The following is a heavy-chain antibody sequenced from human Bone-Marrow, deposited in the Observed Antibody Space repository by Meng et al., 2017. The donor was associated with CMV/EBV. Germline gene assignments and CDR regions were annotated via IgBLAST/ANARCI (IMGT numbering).Heavy chain of an antibody. J-gene: IGHJ6*02. D-gene: IGHD2-2*02. V-gene: IGHV4-39*07. CDR3: ARGLNVVVPAAKPNYYYYGMDV. Sequence: GSLRLSCTVSGGSISSSSYYWGWIRQPPGKGLEWFGSIYYSGSTYYNPSLKSRVTISVDTSKNQFSLKLSSVTAADTAVYYCARGLNVVVPAAKPNYYYYGMDVWGQGTTVTVSS. CDR1: GGSISSSSYY. CDR2: IYYSGST.